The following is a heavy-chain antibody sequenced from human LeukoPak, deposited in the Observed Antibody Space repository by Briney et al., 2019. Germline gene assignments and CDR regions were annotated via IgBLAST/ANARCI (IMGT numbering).Heavy chain of an antibody. CDR1: GFTFSSYA. CDR3: YFDY. D-gene: IGHD4-11*01. Sequence: GGSLRLSCAASGFTFSSYAMSWVRQAPGKGLEWVSTISGSGGSTYYADSVKGRFTISRDNSKNTLYLQMNSLRAEATGGLQYYFDYWGQGTLVTVSS. CDR2: ISGSGGST. J-gene: IGHJ4*02. V-gene: IGHV3-23*01.